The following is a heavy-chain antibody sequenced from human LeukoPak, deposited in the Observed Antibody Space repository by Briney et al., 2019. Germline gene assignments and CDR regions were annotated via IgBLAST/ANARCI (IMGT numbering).Heavy chain of an antibody. Sequence: SETLSLTCTVSGGSISSSSYYWGWIRQPPGKGLEWIGSIYYSGSTYYNPSLKSRVTISVDTSKNQFSLKLSSVTAADTAVYYCAREVRVGATKGVNYWGQGTLVTVSS. V-gene: IGHV4-39*07. CDR2: IYYSGST. J-gene: IGHJ4*02. D-gene: IGHD1-26*01. CDR3: AREVRVGATKGVNY. CDR1: GGSISSSSYY.